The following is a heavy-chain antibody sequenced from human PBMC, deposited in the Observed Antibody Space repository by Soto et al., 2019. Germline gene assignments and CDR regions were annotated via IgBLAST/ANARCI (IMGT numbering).Heavy chain of an antibody. J-gene: IGHJ4*02. V-gene: IGHV4-39*02. Sequence: QLQLQESGPGLVKPSETLSLTCSVSGASISSSSHYWGWIRQPPGKGLEWIGSIYYSGSTYYNPSLKSRVTIAVDTSKNLFSLKLTSATAADTAVYYCAREGSIAVAVGKLDYWGLGTLVTVSS. D-gene: IGHD6-19*01. CDR3: AREGSIAVAVGKLDY. CDR2: IYYSGST. CDR1: GASISSSSHY.